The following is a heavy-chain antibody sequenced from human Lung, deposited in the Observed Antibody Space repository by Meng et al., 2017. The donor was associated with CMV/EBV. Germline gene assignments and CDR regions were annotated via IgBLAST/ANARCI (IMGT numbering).Heavy chain of an antibody. V-gene: IGHV1-18*04. D-gene: IGHD3-10*02. CDR1: FTHYG. CDR3: ARVVVHYYARGDNADYSDY. CDR2: LRAYSGNT. J-gene: IGHJ4*02. Sequence: FTHYGRLWVRQAPGKGLEWVVCLRAYSGNTNSAQKIQDRVTMTTHTSSNTAYMELRSLRSDDTAIYYCARVVVHYYARGDNADYSDYWGQGTLVTVSS.